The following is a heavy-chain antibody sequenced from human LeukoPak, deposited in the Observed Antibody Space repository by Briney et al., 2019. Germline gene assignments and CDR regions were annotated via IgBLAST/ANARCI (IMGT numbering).Heavy chain of an antibody. D-gene: IGHD6-13*01. CDR2: ISYDGSNK. Sequence: PGRSLRLSCAASGFTFSSYAMHWVRQAPGKGLEWVAVISYDGSNKYYAVSVKGRFTISRDNSKNTLYLQMNSLRAEDTAVYYCARPGIAAAGTPSSLDYWGQGTLVTVSS. CDR1: GFTFSSYA. J-gene: IGHJ4*02. CDR3: ARPGIAAAGTPSSLDY. V-gene: IGHV3-30*04.